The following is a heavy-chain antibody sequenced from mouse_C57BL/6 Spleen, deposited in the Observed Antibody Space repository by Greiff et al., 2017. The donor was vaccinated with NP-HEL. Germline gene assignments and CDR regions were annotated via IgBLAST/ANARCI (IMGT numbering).Heavy chain of an antibody. CDR2: ISTYYGDA. CDR3: ARCGGYYGFAY. J-gene: IGHJ3*01. Sequence: VQLQQSGPELVRPGVSVKISCKGSGYTFTDYAMHWVKQSHAQSLEWIGVISTYYGDASYNQKFKGKATMTVDKSSSTAYMELARLTSEDSAVYYCARCGGYYGFAYWGQGTLVTVSA. D-gene: IGHD2-3*01. V-gene: IGHV1-67*01. CDR1: GYTFTDYA.